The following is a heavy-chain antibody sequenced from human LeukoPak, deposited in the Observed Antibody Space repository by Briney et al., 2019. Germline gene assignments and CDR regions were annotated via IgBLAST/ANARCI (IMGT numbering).Heavy chain of an antibody. J-gene: IGHJ6*03. D-gene: IGHD3-10*01. CDR3: ARETELWFGDNYMDA. CDR1: GFTFSSYW. CDR2: IKQDGSEK. V-gene: IGHV3-7*01. Sequence: PGGSLRLSCAASGFTFSSYWMSWVRQAPGKGLEWVANIKQDGSEKYYVDSVKGRFTISRDNAKNSLYLQMNSLRAEDTAVYYCARETELWFGDNYMDAWGKGNTVTVSS.